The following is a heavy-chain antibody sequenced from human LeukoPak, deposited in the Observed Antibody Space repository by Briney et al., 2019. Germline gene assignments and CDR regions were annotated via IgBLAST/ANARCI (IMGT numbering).Heavy chain of an antibody. Sequence: ASVKVSCKASGYTFTGYYMHWVRQAPGQGLEWMGWINPNSGGTNYAQKFQGWVTMTRDTSISTAYMELSRLRSDDTAVSYCARGGLGYCSSTSCYSWFDPWGQGTLVTVSS. J-gene: IGHJ5*02. CDR3: ARGGLGYCSSTSCYSWFDP. D-gene: IGHD2-2*01. V-gene: IGHV1-2*04. CDR2: INPNSGGT. CDR1: GYTFTGYY.